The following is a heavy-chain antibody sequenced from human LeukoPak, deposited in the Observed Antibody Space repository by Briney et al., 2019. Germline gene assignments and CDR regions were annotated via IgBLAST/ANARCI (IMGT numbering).Heavy chain of an antibody. Sequence: SVKVSCKASGGTFSSYAISWVRQAPGQGLEWMGGIIPILGIANYAQKFQGRVTMTRNTSISTAYMELSSLKSEDTAVYYCARGSPPGRAGYCSGGSCPYFDYWGQGTLVTVSS. CDR1: GGTFSSYA. CDR2: IIPILGIA. D-gene: IGHD2-15*01. CDR3: ARGSPPGRAGYCSGGSCPYFDY. V-gene: IGHV1-69*10. J-gene: IGHJ4*02.